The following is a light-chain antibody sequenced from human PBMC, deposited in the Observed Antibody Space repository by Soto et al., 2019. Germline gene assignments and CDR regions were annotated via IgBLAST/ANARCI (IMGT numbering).Light chain of an antibody. Sequence: DIQMSQSPSSLSASVGDSINITCRASETIIDDLNWYQQQPGEGPKLLIFSASSLHSGDTSGFLGGGSATHFTLTISSRQPEDFATYFCQQSVSVSQTFGQSTKLQVK. V-gene: IGKV1-39*01. CDR3: QQSVSVSQT. J-gene: IGKJ2*01. CDR1: ETIIDD. CDR2: SAS.